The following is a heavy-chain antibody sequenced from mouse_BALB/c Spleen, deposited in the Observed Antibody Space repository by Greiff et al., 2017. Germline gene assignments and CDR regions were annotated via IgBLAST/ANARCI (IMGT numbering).Heavy chain of an antibody. CDR3: ARDDDGYYVRYYAMDY. V-gene: IGHV5-6-3*01. D-gene: IGHD2-3*01. J-gene: IGHJ4*01. CDR1: GFTFSSYG. Sequence: DVMLVESGGGLVQPGGSLKLSCAASGFTFSSYGMSWVRQTPDKRLELVATINSNGGSTYYPDSVKGRFTISRDNAKNTLYLQMSSLKSEDTAMYYCARDDDGYYVRYYAMDYWGQGTSVTVSS. CDR2: INSNGGST.